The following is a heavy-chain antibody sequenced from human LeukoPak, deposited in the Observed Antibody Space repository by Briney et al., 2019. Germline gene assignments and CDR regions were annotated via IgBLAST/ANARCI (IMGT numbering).Heavy chain of an antibody. CDR1: GFTFSSYG. J-gene: IGHJ4*02. Sequence: GRSLRLSCAASGFTFSSYGMHWVRQAPGKGLEWVAVISYGGSNNYYADSVKGRFTISRDNSKNTLYLQMNSLRAGDTAVYYCAKEGGYDYVWGSYRYTNYYFFYSGQGNLGTVSS. CDR3: AKEGGYDYVWGSYRYTNYYFFY. V-gene: IGHV3-30*18. D-gene: IGHD3-16*02. CDR2: ISYGGSNN.